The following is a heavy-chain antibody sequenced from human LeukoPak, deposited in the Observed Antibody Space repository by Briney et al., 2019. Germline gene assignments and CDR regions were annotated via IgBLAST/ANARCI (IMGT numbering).Heavy chain of an antibody. CDR3: ARVFSDSSGYTFDN. CDR2: SSYSGRT. D-gene: IGHD3-22*01. CDR1: GGSISDHY. Sequence: PSETLSLTCIVSGGSISDHYWSWIRQPPGKGLDWIGHSSYSGRTNYNPSLKSRVTISLDTSRNQFSLKLTSVTAADTAVYYCARVFSDSSGYTFDNWGQGTLVTVSS. J-gene: IGHJ4*02. V-gene: IGHV4-59*11.